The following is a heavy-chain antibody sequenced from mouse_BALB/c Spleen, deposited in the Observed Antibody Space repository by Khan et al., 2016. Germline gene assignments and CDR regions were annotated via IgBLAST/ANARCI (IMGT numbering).Heavy chain of an antibody. CDR1: GYSITSDYA. CDR2: ISYSGST. D-gene: IGHD4-1*01. CDR3: ARRGDWGFAY. Sequence: EVQLQESGPGLVKPSQSLSLTCTVTGYSITSDYAWNWIRQFPGNKLEWMGYISYSGSTSYNPSLKSRISITRDTSKNQFFLQLNSVTTEDTATYYCARRGDWGFAYCGQGTLVTVSA. V-gene: IGHV3-2*02. J-gene: IGHJ3*01.